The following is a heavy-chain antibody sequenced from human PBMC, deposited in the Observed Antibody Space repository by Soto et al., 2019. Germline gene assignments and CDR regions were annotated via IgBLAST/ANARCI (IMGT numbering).Heavy chain of an antibody. V-gene: IGHV4-59*08. Sequence: SETLSLTCTVSGDSLSTSYWSWIRQPPGKALEWIGYIYYSGSTNYNPSLKNRVTISLDTSKNQFSLKLNSVTAADTAVYFCARRDCSGSRCFSGYWYFDIWGRDTLVTVSS. CDR1: GDSLSTSY. D-gene: IGHD2-15*01. J-gene: IGHJ2*01. CDR2: IYYSGST. CDR3: ARRDCSGSRCFSGYWYFDI.